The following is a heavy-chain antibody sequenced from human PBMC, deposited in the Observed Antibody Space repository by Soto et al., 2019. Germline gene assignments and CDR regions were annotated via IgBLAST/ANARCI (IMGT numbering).Heavy chain of an antibody. Sequence: GGSLRLSCEASGLTLSTYDMNWVRQAPGKRLEWVSAISGSDGSRYYADSVKGRFTISRDNSKNTLFLQMNSLRAEDTAVYYCAKVPQYYGHTFDYWGQGTLVTVSS. D-gene: IGHD3-10*01. J-gene: IGHJ4*02. CDR3: AKVPQYYGHTFDY. CDR2: ISGSDGSR. CDR1: GLTLSTYD. V-gene: IGHV3-23*01.